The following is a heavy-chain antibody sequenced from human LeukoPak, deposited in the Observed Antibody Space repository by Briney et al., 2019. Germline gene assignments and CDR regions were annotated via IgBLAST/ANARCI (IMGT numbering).Heavy chain of an antibody. Sequence: GGSLRLSCAASGITLRNYGMHWVRQAPGRGLEWVAAISYGGIEEFYADSVKGRFTISRDDSKNTLSLQMNSLRPEDTAVYYCARVNNYDAFDIWGQGTVVTVSS. CDR2: ISYGGIEE. CDR1: GITLRNYG. V-gene: IGHV3-30*03. CDR3: ARVNNYDAFDI. D-gene: IGHD1-1*01. J-gene: IGHJ3*02.